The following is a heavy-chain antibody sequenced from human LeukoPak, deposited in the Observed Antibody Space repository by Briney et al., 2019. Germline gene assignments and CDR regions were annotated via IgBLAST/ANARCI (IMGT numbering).Heavy chain of an antibody. V-gene: IGHV1-69*05. J-gene: IGHJ3*02. D-gene: IGHD5-24*01. CDR1: GGTFSSYA. Sequence: GASVKVSCKASGGTFSSYAISWVRQAPGQGLEWMGGIIPIFGTANYAQNFQGRVTMTRDTSTSTVYMELSSLRSEDTAVYYCARVRDGYNDAYDIWGQGTMVTVPS. CDR2: IIPIFGTA. CDR3: ARVRDGYNDAYDI.